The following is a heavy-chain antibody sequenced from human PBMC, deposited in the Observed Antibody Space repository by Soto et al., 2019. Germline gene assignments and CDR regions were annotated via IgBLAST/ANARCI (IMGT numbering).Heavy chain of an antibody. CDR1: SRSFRDYY. J-gene: IGHJ4*02. D-gene: IGHD2-21*01. Sequence: SETLSLTCAVYSRSFRDYYWTWIRQPPGKGLEFIGEINHSGTTHYNPSLKSRVTVSVDTSKIHFSLKMNSVTAADTAVYYCARSPEPTDFPYYFDFWGQGTLVTVSS. V-gene: IGHV4-34*01. CDR2: INHSGTT. CDR3: ARSPEPTDFPYYFDF.